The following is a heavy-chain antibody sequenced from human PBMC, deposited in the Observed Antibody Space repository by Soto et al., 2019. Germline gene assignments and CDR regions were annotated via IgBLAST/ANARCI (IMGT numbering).Heavy chain of an antibody. CDR2: ICYSGIS. D-gene: IGHD1-20*01. CDR1: RGSTSFRRYS. CDR3: ARHGRITGTQYGMDV. V-gene: IGHV4-39*01. Sequence: SETLSLTCTVSRGSTSFRRYSWGYIRQPPGKGLVWIGSICYSGISYYNLPRHCRVTMSVDTSKYQISLKLSSVTAADTAVYYRARHGRITGTQYGMDVWHQWTTVTISS. J-gene: IGHJ6*02.